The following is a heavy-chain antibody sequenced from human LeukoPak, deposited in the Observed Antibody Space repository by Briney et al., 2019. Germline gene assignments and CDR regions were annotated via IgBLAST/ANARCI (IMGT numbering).Heavy chain of an antibody. CDR3: ARDLGSPDPDRPYNWFDP. CDR1: GYTFTSYY. V-gene: IGHV1-46*01. Sequence: APVKVSCKASGYTFTSYYMHWVRQAPGQGLEWMGIINPSGGSTSYAQKFQGRVTMTRDTSTSTVYMELSSLRSEDTAVYYCARDLGSPDPDRPYNWFDPWGQGTLVTVSS. D-gene: IGHD1-14*01. J-gene: IGHJ5*02. CDR2: INPSGGST.